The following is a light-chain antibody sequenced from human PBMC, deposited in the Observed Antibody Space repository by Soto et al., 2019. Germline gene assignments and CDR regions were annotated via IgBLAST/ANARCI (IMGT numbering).Light chain of an antibody. V-gene: IGKV3-20*01. CDR2: GAS. Sequence: EIVLTQSPDTLSLSPGERATLSCRASKSFSRSYLAWYQQKPGQAPRLLIYGASSRATGIPDRFSGSGSGTDFTLSISGLEPEDFAVYYCQKYGSSPTFGQGTRLEIK. CDR1: KSFSRSY. J-gene: IGKJ5*01. CDR3: QKYGSSPT.